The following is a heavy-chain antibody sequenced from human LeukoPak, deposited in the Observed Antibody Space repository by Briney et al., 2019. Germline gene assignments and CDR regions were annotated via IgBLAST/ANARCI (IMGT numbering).Heavy chain of an antibody. Sequence: GGSLRLSCAASGFTFSPLGMNWVRQAPGRGLGWVSYISSGTSTTYYADSVKGRFTISRDNAKNSLYLQLNSLRDEDTAVYYCARGRGLTLSYHYFDYWGQGTLVTVSS. CDR1: GFTFSPLG. CDR2: ISSGTSTT. D-gene: IGHD3-10*01. J-gene: IGHJ4*02. V-gene: IGHV3-48*02. CDR3: ARGRGLTLSYHYFDY.